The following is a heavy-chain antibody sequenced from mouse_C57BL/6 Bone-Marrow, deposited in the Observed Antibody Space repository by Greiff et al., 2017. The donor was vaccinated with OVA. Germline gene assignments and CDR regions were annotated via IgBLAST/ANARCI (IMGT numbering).Heavy chain of an antibody. CDR3: ARRSGGSGYYAMDY. D-gene: IGHD3-2*02. V-gene: IGHV7-3*01. CDR2: IRNKANGYTT. J-gene: IGHJ4*01. Sequence: EVHLVESGGGLVQPGGSLSLSCAASGFTFTDYYMSWVRQPPGKALEWLGFIRNKANGYTTEYSASVKGRFTISRDNSQSILYLQMNALRAEDSATYYCARRSGGSGYYAMDYWGQGTSVTVSS. CDR1: GFTFTDYY.